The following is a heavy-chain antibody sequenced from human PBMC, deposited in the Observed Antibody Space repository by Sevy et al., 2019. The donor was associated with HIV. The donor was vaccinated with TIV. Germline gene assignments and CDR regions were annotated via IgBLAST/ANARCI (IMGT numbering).Heavy chain of an antibody. CDR3: AKVGVAGNWFDP. Sequence: WGSLRLSCAATGFTLSSYAMSWVRQAPGKGLEWVSVISGSGGSTYYADPVKGRFTISRDNFKNTLYLQMNSLRAEDTAVYYCAKVGVAGNWFDPWGQGTLVTVSS. D-gene: IGHD6-19*01. CDR2: ISGSGGST. V-gene: IGHV3-23*01. CDR1: GFTLSSYA. J-gene: IGHJ5*02.